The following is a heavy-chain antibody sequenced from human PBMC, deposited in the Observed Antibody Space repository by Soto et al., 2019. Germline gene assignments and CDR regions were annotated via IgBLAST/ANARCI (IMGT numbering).Heavy chain of an antibody. CDR2: IWYDGSNT. CDR3: AREVVAGPYYYYGMDV. D-gene: IGHD6-19*01. J-gene: IGHJ6*01. Sequence: QVHLVESGGGVVQPGGSLRLSCEASGFSFSTYGLHWVRQAPGKGLEWVAVIWYDGSNTAYADSVKGRFTISRDNSKNTLYLQMSSLRGEDTALYYCAREVVAGPYYYYGMDVW. V-gene: IGHV3-33*01. CDR1: GFSFSTYG.